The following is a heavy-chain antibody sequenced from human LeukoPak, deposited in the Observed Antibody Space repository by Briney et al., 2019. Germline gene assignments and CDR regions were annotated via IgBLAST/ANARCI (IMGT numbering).Heavy chain of an antibody. J-gene: IGHJ6*03. Sequence: GESLKISCKGSGYSFTSYWIGWVRQMPGKGLEWMGIIYPGDADTRYSPSFQGQVTISADKSISTAYLQWSSLKASDTAMYYCARHRIGESIGIVGATSYYMDVWGKGTTVTISS. CDR1: GYSFTSYW. CDR3: ARHRIGESIGIVGATSYYMDV. V-gene: IGHV5-51*01. D-gene: IGHD1-26*01. CDR2: IYPGDADT.